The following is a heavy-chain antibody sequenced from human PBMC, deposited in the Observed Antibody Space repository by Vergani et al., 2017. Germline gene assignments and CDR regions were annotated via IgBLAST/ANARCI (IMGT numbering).Heavy chain of an antibody. Sequence: QLQLQESGPGLVKPSATLSLTCTVSGGSITYGAFYWGWIRQSPGKGLEWIGSIYYSENHFYNPSLESRVTLSIDTTKNQFSLKLKSVTAADTAVYYCARCLRDEGMIYGGTVENWFDPWGQGTLVTVSS. CDR1: GGSITYGAFY. D-gene: IGHD3-16*01. CDR2: IYYSENH. CDR3: ARCLRDEGMIYGGTVENWFDP. J-gene: IGHJ5*02. V-gene: IGHV4-39*01.